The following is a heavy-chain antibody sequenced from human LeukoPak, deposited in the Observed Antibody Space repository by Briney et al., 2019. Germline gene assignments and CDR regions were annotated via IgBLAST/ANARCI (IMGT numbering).Heavy chain of an antibody. CDR3: AKRSSSWYEDY. J-gene: IGHJ4*02. CDR2: IYGDGST. V-gene: IGHV3-53*01. D-gene: IGHD6-13*01. CDR1: GITVSSDF. Sequence: GGSLRLSCAASGITVSSDFMSWVRQAPGMGLGWVSVIYGDGSTYYADSVKGRFTISRDNSKNTLYLQMNSLRAEDTAVYYCAKRSSSWYEDYWGQGTLVTVSS.